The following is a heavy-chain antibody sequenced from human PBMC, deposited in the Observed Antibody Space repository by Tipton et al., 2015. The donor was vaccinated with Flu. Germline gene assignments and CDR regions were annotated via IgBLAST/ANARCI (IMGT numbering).Heavy chain of an antibody. J-gene: IGHJ4*02. CDR1: GYTFTTYG. CDR2: ISAYNGNT. V-gene: IGHV1-18*01. CDR3: AREGKVGATTPYFDS. Sequence: QLVQSGAEVKKPGASVKVSCKASGYTFTTYGISWVRQAPGQGLEWMGWISAYNGNTNYAQKFQGRVTMTTDTSANTAYMELRSLRSDDTAVYYCAREGKVGATTPYFDSWGQGTLVTVSS. D-gene: IGHD1-26*01.